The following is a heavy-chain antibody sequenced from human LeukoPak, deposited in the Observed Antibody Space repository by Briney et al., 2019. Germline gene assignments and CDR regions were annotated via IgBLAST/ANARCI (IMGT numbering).Heavy chain of an antibody. CDR2: INPNSGGT. D-gene: IGHD2-8*01. CDR1: GYTFTGYY. Sequence: ASVKVSCKASGYTFTGYYMHWVRQAPGQGLEWMGWINPNSGGTNYAQKFQGRVTVTRDTSISTAYMELSRLRSDDTAVYYCARDSQTYGDAFDIWGQGTMVTVSS. V-gene: IGHV1-2*02. CDR3: ARDSQTYGDAFDI. J-gene: IGHJ3*02.